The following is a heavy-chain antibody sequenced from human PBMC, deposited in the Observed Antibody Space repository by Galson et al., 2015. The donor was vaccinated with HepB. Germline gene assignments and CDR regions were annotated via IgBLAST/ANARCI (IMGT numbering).Heavy chain of an antibody. CDR1: GGSISSSSYY. D-gene: IGHD3-16*02. CDR3: ARSGSTYRSYYFDY. CDR2: IYYSGST. Sequence: ETLSLTCTVSGGSISSSSYYWGWIRQPPGKGLEWIGSIYYSGSTYYNPSLTSRVTTSIDTSKNQFSLKLSSVTAADTAVYCCARSGSTYRSYYFDYWGQGTLVTVSS. J-gene: IGHJ4*02. V-gene: IGHV4-39*07.